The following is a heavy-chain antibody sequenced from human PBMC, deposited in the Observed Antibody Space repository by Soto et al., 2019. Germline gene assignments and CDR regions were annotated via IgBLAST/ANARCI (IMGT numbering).Heavy chain of an antibody. CDR1: GFTFGNFW. V-gene: IGHV3-74*03. CDR2: IGPDGTDI. CDR3: ARVISYAVDNWFDP. Sequence: GGSLRLSCSDSGFTFGNFWIHWVRQAPGKGLEWVSHIGPDGTDIVYADSVKGRFTISRDNAKNSLYLQMNSLRADDTAVYYCARVISYAVDNWFDPWGQGTLVTVSS. D-gene: IGHD1-26*01. J-gene: IGHJ5*02.